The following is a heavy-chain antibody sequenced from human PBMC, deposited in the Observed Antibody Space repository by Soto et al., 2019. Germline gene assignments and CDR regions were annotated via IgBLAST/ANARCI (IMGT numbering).Heavy chain of an antibody. D-gene: IGHD2-2*01. CDR2: IYHSGST. Sequence: SETLSLTCAVSGSSISSGYYCCWSRQPPGEGLEWIGSIYHSGSTYYNPSLKIVVTISVETSKNQFSMKLSSVTAADTAVYYCASLGYCSSTSCSELFDYWGQGTLVTVSS. J-gene: IGHJ4*02. CDR1: GSSISSGYY. CDR3: ASLGYCSSTSCSELFDY. V-gene: IGHV4-38-2*01.